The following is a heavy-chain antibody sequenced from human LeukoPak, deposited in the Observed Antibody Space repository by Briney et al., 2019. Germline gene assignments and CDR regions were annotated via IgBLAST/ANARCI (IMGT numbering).Heavy chain of an antibody. CDR1: GYTFTNYD. Sequence: ASVKVSCKASGYTFTNYDINWVRQATGQGLEWMGYMKPNSGDTGYAQKFQGRVTMTRNTSISTAYMELSSLRSEDTAVYYCATELRWKDHWGQGTLVTVSS. CDR2: MKPNSGDT. D-gene: IGHD4-23*01. V-gene: IGHV1-8*01. J-gene: IGHJ4*02. CDR3: ATELRWKDH.